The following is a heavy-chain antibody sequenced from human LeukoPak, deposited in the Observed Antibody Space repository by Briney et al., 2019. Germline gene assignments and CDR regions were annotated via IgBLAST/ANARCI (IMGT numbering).Heavy chain of an antibody. CDR3: ARDLHLGELVPAAMNEYCYGMDV. Sequence: ASLKVSCKASGYTFTSYYMHWVRQDPGQGLVWMGIINPSGGSTSYAQKFQGRVTMTRDTSTSTVYMALGSLSSADTAVYYCARDLHLGELVPAAMNEYCYGMDVWGKGTTVTVSS. V-gene: IGHV1-46*01. CDR2: INPSGGST. CDR1: GYTFTSYY. J-gene: IGHJ6*04. D-gene: IGHD2-2*01.